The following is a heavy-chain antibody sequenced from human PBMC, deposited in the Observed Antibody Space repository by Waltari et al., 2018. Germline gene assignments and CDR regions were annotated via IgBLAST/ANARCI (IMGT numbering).Heavy chain of an antibody. D-gene: IGHD6-6*01. Sequence: QVQLVQSGAEVKKPGSSVKVSCKASGGTFSSYAISWVRQAPGQGLEWMGRIIPIFGTANYAQKFQGRVTITADKSTSTAYMELSSLRSEDTAVYYCARDRDSSSSPAKDYYYGMDVWGQGTTVTVSS. J-gene: IGHJ6*02. CDR3: ARDRDSSSSPAKDYYYGMDV. CDR2: IIPIFGTA. V-gene: IGHV1-69*08. CDR1: GGTFSSYA.